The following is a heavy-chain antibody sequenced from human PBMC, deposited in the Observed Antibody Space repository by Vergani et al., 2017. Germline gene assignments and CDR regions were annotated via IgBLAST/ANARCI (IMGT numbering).Heavy chain of an antibody. V-gene: IGHV4-59*12. D-gene: IGHD4-17*01. J-gene: IGHJ4*02. CDR2: IYYSGST. CDR3: ARERGAPYGDYDY. CDR1: GGSISSYY. Sequence: QVQLQESGPGLVKPSETLSLTCTVSGGSISSYYWSWIRQPPGKGLEWIGYIYYSGSTNYNPSLKSRVTISVDTSKNQFSLKLSSVTAADTAVYYCARERGAPYGDYDYWGQGTLVTVSS.